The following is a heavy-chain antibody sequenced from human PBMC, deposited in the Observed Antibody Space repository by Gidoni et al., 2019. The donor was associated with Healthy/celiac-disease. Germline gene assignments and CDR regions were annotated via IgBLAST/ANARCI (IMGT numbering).Heavy chain of an antibody. D-gene: IGHD6-19*01. J-gene: IGHJ4*02. CDR3: AREVTGYSSGWYDY. Sequence: EVQLVETGGGLIQPGGSLRLSCAASGFTASSNYMGWVRQAPGKGLAWGSVIYSGGSTYYADSVKGRFTISRDNSKNTLYLQMNSLRAEDTAVYYCAREVTGYSSGWYDYWGQGTLVTVSS. V-gene: IGHV3-53*02. CDR2: IYSGGST. CDR1: GFTASSNY.